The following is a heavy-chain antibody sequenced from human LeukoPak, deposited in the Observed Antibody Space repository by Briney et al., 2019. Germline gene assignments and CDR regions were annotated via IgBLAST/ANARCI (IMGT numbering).Heavy chain of an antibody. J-gene: IGHJ3*02. CDR1: GFTFDDYA. Sequence: GRSLRLSCAASGFTFDDYAMHWVRQAPGKGLEGVSGISWNSGRIVYADSVKGRFTISRDNAKNSLYLQMNSLRVEDTALYYCAKDFYRLGEFDAFDNWGQGTMVTVSS. CDR2: ISWNSGRI. CDR3: AKDFYRLGEFDAFDN. D-gene: IGHD3-16*01. V-gene: IGHV3-9*01.